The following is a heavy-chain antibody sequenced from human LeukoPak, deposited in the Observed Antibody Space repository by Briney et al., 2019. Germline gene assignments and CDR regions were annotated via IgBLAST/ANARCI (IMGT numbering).Heavy chain of an antibody. D-gene: IGHD3-22*01. CDR3: AGGYYDSSGYPYVILDY. J-gene: IGHJ4*02. CDR2: IYYSGST. V-gene: IGHV4-39*07. Sequence: PSETLSLTCTVSGGSISSSSYYWGWIRQPPGKGLEWIGSIYYSGSTYYNPSLKSRVTISVDTSKNQFSLKLSSVTAADTAVYYCAGGYYDSSGYPYVILDYWGQGTLVTVSS. CDR1: GGSISSSSYY.